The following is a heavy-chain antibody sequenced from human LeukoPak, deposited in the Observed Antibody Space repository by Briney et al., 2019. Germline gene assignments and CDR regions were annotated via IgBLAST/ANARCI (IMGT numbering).Heavy chain of an antibody. Sequence: GRTYYMSKWYHEYAVSVKSRITINPDTSKNQFSLQLNSVTPEDTAIYYCAILRTASSFDFWGQGTLVTVSS. CDR3: AILRTASSFDF. D-gene: IGHD1-1*01. J-gene: IGHJ4*02. CDR2: TYYMSKWYH. V-gene: IGHV6-1*01.